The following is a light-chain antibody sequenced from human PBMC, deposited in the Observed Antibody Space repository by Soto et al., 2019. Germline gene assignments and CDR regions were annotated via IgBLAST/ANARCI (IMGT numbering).Light chain of an antibody. CDR1: SSDVGSYNR. CDR2: QVS. J-gene: IGLJ3*02. Sequence: QSVLTQPPSVSGSPGQSVTISCTGTSSDVGSYNRVSWYQQPPGTAPKLMICQVSNRPSGVPDRFSGSKSGNTASLTISGHQAEDEADYYCSSYTSSGTWVFGGGTKVTVL. CDR3: SSYTSSGTWV. V-gene: IGLV2-18*02.